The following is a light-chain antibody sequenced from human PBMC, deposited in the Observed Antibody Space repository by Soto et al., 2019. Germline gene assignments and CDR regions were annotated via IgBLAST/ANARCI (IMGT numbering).Light chain of an antibody. J-gene: IGLJ2*01. Sequence: QPVLTQSPSASASLGASVKLTCSLSSGHSSYSIAWHQQQPEKGPRYLMKLNNDGSHSKGDGIPDRFSGSSSGAERYLTISSLQSEDEADYYCQTWATYGVFGGGTQLTVL. V-gene: IGLV4-69*01. CDR3: QTWATYGV. CDR1: SGHSSYS. CDR2: LNNDGSH.